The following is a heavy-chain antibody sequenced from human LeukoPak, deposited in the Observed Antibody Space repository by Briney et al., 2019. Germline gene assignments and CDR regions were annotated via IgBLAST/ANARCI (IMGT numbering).Heavy chain of an antibody. CDR3: AKFMSSSSPRGYYYMGE. D-gene: IGHD6-6*01. CDR1: GSPVSISA. Sequence: AGGSLRLSCAAYGSPVSISAMSWARPTSGRWMEWVSAISGGGGSTYYADSVKGRLTISRDNSKNTMYLQMNSLRAEDTAVYYCAKFMSSSSPRGYYYMGEWGKGNTVTVSS. V-gene: IGHV3-23*01. CDR2: ISGGGGST. J-gene: IGHJ6*03.